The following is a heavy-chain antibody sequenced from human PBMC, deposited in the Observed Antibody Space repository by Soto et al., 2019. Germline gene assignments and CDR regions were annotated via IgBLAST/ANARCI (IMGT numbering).Heavy chain of an antibody. CDR2: ISYDGSNK. CDR1: GFTFSSYG. CDR3: AKERDIVVVVAALQH. D-gene: IGHD2-15*01. J-gene: IGHJ1*01. Sequence: QVQLVESGGGVVQPGRSLRLSCAASGFTFSSYGMHWVRQAPGKGLEWVAVISYDGSNKYYADSVKGRFTISRDNSKNTLYLQMNSLRAEDKAVYYCAKERDIVVVVAALQHWGQGTLVTVSS. V-gene: IGHV3-30*18.